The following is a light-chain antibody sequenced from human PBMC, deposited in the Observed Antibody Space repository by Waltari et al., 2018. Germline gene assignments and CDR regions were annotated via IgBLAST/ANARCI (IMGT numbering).Light chain of an antibody. CDR1: TYVPNSY. CDR2: DAS. Sequence: IVLTQSPGTLSWSPGESATLPCRASTYVPNSYLAWYQEKPGHAPRLLIYDASSRATGISDRFSGSESGTDFSLTIDRLDPEDFAVYYCQQYGSSPWTFGQGTKVEIK. V-gene: IGKV3-20*01. CDR3: QQYGSSPWT. J-gene: IGKJ1*01.